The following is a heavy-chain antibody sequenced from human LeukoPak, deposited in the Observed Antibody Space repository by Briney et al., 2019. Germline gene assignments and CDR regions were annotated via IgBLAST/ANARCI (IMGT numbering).Heavy chain of an antibody. CDR2: IYSGGST. CDR1: GFTVSSNY. J-gene: IGHJ6*02. D-gene: IGHD6-13*01. Sequence: GGSLRLSCAASGFTVSSNYMSWVRQAPGKGLEWVSVIYSGGSTYYADSVKGRFTIARHNSKNTLYLQMNSLRAEDTAVYYCARDGGVAAAGTPNYGMDVWGQGTTVTVSS. CDR3: ARDGGVAAAGTPNYGMDV. V-gene: IGHV3-53*04.